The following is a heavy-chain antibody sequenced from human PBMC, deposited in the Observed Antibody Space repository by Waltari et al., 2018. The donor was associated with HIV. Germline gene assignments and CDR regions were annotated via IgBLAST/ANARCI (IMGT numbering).Heavy chain of an antibody. CDR3: ARAGDSNFGYWCFNL. CDR2: IKSGGST. V-gene: IGHV3-53*01. D-gene: IGHD4-4*01. Sequence: EVQLVESGGGLIQPGGYLRLSCSASVFIVSRNYMSRVCQAPGKGLEWFSVIKSGGSTYYADSVKGRFTISRDNSKNTVFLQMNSLRADDTAVYYCARAGDSNFGYWCFNLWGRGTLLTVSS. CDR1: VFIVSRNY. J-gene: IGHJ2*01.